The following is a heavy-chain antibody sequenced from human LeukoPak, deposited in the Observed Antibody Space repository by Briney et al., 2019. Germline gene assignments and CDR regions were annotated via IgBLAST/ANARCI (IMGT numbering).Heavy chain of an antibody. J-gene: IGHJ4*02. CDR1: GYTFTSYD. Sequence: ASVKVSCKASGYTFTSYDINWVRQATGQGLEWMGRIIPILGIANYAQKFQGRVTITADKSTSTAYMELSSLRSEDTAVYYCARDPTWSYGGLRGDYFDYWGQGTLVTVSS. CDR3: ARDPTWSYGGLRGDYFDY. CDR2: IIPILGIA. D-gene: IGHD4-23*01. V-gene: IGHV1-69*04.